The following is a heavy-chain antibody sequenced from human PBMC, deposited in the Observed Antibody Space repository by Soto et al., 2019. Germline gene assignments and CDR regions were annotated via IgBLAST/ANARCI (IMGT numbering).Heavy chain of an antibody. D-gene: IGHD2-2*01. CDR3: ARGGLSVPAAMPNYRSYYYYYMDV. Sequence: SETLSLTCAVYGGSFSGYYWSWIRQPPGKGLEWIGEINHSGSTNYNPSLKSRVTISVDTSKNQFSLKLSSVTATDTAVYYCARGGLSVPAAMPNYRSYYYYYMDVWGKGTTVTVSS. V-gene: IGHV4-34*01. CDR2: INHSGST. J-gene: IGHJ6*03. CDR1: GGSFSGYY.